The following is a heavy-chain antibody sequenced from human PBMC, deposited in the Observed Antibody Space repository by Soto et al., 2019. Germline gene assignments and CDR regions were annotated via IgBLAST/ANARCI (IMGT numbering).Heavy chain of an antibody. V-gene: IGHV3-11*06. Sequence: QVQLVESGGGLVKPGGSLRLSCAASGFTFSDYYMSWIRQAPGKGLEWVSYISSSSSDTNYADSVKGRFTISRDNAKTSLYLQMSSLRAEDTAVYYCARNCSGGSCYFGYWGQGTLVTVSS. CDR2: ISSSSSDT. J-gene: IGHJ4*02. CDR3: ARNCSGGSCYFGY. CDR1: GFTFSDYY. D-gene: IGHD2-15*01.